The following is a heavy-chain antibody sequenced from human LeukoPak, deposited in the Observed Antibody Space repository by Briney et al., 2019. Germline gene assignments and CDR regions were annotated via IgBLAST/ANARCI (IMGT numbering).Heavy chain of an antibody. J-gene: IGHJ4*02. Sequence: GGPLRLSCAASGFTFSSHRMNWLGQAPGKGLEWVANIKQDGSENQYVDSVKGRFTISRDNAKNSLYLQMNSLRAEDTAVYYCARDYDYWGQGTLVTVSS. CDR2: IKQDGSEN. V-gene: IGHV3-7*01. CDR1: GFTFSSHR. CDR3: ARDYDY.